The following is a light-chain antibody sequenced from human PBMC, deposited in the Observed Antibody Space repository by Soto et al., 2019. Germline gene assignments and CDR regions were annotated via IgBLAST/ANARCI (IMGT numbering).Light chain of an antibody. CDR3: GSYSSTDTPFV. Sequence: QSALAQPSSVSGSPGQSITISCTGTRTDVGGYNYVSWYQHHSGKAPKLLIYEVTNRPSGISDRFSGSKSVNTASLTISGLQAEDESDYYCGSYSSTDTPFVFGTGTKVTVL. J-gene: IGLJ1*01. CDR1: RTDVGGYNY. V-gene: IGLV2-14*01. CDR2: EVT.